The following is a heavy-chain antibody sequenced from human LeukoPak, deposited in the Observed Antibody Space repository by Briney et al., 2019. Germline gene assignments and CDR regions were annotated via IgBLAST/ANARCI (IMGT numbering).Heavy chain of an antibody. Sequence: GGSLRLSCAASGFTFSSYWMHWVRQAPGKGLVWVSRVKNVGWNTIYADSVKGRFTISRDNTKNTLYLQMNRLRAEDTAVYDCARSTARGYYDSSGYYIWGQGTLVTVSS. J-gene: IGHJ4*02. CDR2: VKNVGWNT. CDR3: ARSTARGYYDSSGYYI. CDR1: GFTFSSYW. D-gene: IGHD3-22*01. V-gene: IGHV3-74*01.